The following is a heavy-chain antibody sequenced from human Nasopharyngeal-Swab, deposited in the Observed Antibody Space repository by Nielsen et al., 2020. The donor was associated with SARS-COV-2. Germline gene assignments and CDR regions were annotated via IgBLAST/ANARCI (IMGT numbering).Heavy chain of an antibody. J-gene: IGHJ4*02. CDR1: GYSLRTYG. V-gene: IGHV3-23*01. Sequence: GGSLRLSCVASGYSLRTYGMSWVRQAPGKGLEWVAAIVGSGDISGSGGSTYYADSVQGRFTISRDNSKNTLSLQMNGLGAEDTAVYYCAKDLRGPYFFWGQGTRVTVSS. D-gene: IGHD2/OR15-2a*01. CDR3: AKDLRGPYFF. CDR2: IVGSGDISGSGGST.